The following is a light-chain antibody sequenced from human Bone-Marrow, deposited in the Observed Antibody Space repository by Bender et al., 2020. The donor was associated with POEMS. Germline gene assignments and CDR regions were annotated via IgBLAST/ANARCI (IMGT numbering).Light chain of an antibody. CDR3: QVWDTISAHVV. V-gene: IGLV3-21*02. Sequence: SYELTQPPSVSVSPGQTARITCSGDALPKKFAYWYQQKPGQAPVVVVYDDSDRPSGIPERFSGSKSGNTATLAISRVEAGDEADYYCQVWDTISAHVVFGGGTKVTVL. CDR2: DDS. CDR1: ALPKKF. J-gene: IGLJ2*01.